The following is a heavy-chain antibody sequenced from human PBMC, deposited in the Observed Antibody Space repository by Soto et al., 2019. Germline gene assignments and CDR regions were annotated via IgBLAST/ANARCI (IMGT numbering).Heavy chain of an antibody. D-gene: IGHD1-1*01. V-gene: IGHV3-53*01. CDR2: LYDVDGS. CDR1: GLTVSGQKY. J-gene: IGHJ3*01. CDR3: ATWHEREHAYDV. Sequence: DVQLVESGGGLMQPGESLRLSCAASGLTVSGQKYVAWVRQAPGKGLEWVSALYDVDGSFYADSVKGRFTTSSDSSKTTVYLHMNGLRPDDTAVYYCATWHEREHAYDVWGQGTTVTVSS.